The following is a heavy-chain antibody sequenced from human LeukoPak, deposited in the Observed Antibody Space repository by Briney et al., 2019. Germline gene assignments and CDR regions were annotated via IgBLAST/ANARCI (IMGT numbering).Heavy chain of an antibody. CDR2: IYSGGST. Sequence: PGGSLRLSCAASGFTVSSNYMSWVRQAPGKGLEWVSVIYSGGSTYYADSVKGRFTISRGNSKNTLYLQMNSLRAEDTAVYYCASGDCSSTSCYDYWGQGTLVTVSS. CDR1: GFTVSSNY. D-gene: IGHD2-2*01. CDR3: ASGDCSSTSCYDY. V-gene: IGHV3-53*01. J-gene: IGHJ4*02.